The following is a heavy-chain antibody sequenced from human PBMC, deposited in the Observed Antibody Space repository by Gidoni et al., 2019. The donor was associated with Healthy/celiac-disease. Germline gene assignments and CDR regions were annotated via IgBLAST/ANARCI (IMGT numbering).Heavy chain of an antibody. D-gene: IGHD6-13*01. CDR1: GFTFDDYA. Sequence: EVQLVESGGGLVQPGRSLRLSCAASGFTFDDYAMHWVRQAPGKGLEWVSVISGNSGSIGYADSVKGRFTISRDNAKNSLYLQMNSLRAEDTALYYCAKDIFPVAAAGTFLDYWGQGTLVTVSS. CDR2: ISGNSGSI. CDR3: AKDIFPVAAAGTFLDY. V-gene: IGHV3-9*01. J-gene: IGHJ4*02.